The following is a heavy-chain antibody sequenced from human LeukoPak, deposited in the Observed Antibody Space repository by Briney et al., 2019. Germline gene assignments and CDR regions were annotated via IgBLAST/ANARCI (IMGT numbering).Heavy chain of an antibody. CDR3: AKKTDFWSGYFAS. V-gene: IGHV3-23*01. Sequence: GGSLRLSCAASGFTFSSYAMSWVRQAPGKGLEWVSAISGSGGSTYYADSVKGRFTISRDNSKNTLYLQMDSLRAEDTAVYYCAKKTDFWSGYFASWGQGTLVTVSS. CDR2: ISGSGGST. D-gene: IGHD3-3*01. J-gene: IGHJ5*02. CDR1: GFTFSSYA.